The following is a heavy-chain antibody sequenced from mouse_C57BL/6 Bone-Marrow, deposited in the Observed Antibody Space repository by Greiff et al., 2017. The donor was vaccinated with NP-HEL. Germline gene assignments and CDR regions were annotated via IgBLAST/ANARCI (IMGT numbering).Heavy chain of an antibody. V-gene: IGHV1-78*01. CDR2: IYPRDGST. CDR1: GYTFTDHT. J-gene: IGHJ1*03. CDR3: ARRTIYDLWYFDV. D-gene: IGHD2-3*01. Sequence: QVQLQQSDAELVKPGASVKISCKVSGYTFTDHTIHWVKQRPEQGLEWIGYIYPRDGSTKYNEKFKGKATLTADKSSSTAYMKLNSLTSEDSAVYCCARRTIYDLWYFDVWGTGTTVTVSS.